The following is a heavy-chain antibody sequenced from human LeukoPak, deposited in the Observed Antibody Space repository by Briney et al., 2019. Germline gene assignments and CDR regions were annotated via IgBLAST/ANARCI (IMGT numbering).Heavy chain of an antibody. Sequence: SQTLSLTCTVSGGSISSGSYYWRWIRQPAGKGLEWIGRIYTSGSTDYNPSLKSRVTMSVDTSKNQFSLKLSSVTAADTAVYYCARDLMIRDVVVVAATGWFDPWGQGTLVTVSS. V-gene: IGHV4-61*02. CDR1: GGSISSGSYY. J-gene: IGHJ5*02. D-gene: IGHD2-15*01. CDR3: ARDLMIRDVVVVAATGWFDP. CDR2: IYTSGST.